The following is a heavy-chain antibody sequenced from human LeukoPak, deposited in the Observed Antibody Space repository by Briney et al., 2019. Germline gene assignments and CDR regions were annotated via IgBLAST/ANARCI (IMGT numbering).Heavy chain of an antibody. CDR2: IKDDGSEE. V-gene: IGHV3-7*03. CDR1: GFTFNNYW. D-gene: IGHD1-26*01. CDR3: ARFTRRYSGDY. Sequence: GGSLTLSCAASGFTFNNYWRSWLRQAPGKGLEWVANIKDDGSEEDYVDSVKGRFTIVRDNAYNSLYLRMNSLRVEDTAIYFCARFTRRYSGDYWGQGTLVSVSS. J-gene: IGHJ4*02.